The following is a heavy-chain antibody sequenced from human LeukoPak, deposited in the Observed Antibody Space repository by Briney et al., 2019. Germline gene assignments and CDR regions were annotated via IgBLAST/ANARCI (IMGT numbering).Heavy chain of an antibody. CDR2: IRFDGSNN. Sequence: GGSLRLSCGVSGFIFSDYGMHWVRQAPGKGLEWVASIRFDGSNNYYADSVKGRFTISRDNSRNTLYPQMTSLRPEDTALCYCAKEWYVGSPPDYWGQGTQVTVSS. D-gene: IGHD3-10*01. J-gene: IGHJ4*02. CDR3: AKEWYVGSPPDY. CDR1: GFIFSDYG. V-gene: IGHV3-30*02.